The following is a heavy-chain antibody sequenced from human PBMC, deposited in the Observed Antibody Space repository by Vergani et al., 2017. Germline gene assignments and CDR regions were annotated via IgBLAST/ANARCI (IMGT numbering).Heavy chain of an antibody. CDR1: GFTFSTYA. D-gene: IGHD1-26*01. CDR3: VKDAGSYINFFDS. V-gene: IGHV3-23*01. Sequence: EVQLLESGGSLKQPGGSVRLSCAASGFTFSTYAMHWVRQAPGKGLEWVSALTGGGGSTYYADSFKGRFIISRDNSRDTLYLQMNSLRPEDTATYYCVKDAGSYINFFDSWGKGTLVTVS. J-gene: IGHJ4*02. CDR2: LTGGGGST.